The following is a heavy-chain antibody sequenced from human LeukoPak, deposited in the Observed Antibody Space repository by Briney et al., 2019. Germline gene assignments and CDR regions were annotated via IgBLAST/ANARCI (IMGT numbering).Heavy chain of an antibody. CDR2: IRSSSHSDAT. CDR1: GFTFNSYA. D-gene: IGHD2-15*01. J-gene: IGHJ4*02. CDR3: ARGGVCSGGNCYYYFDY. V-gene: IGHV3-73*01. Sequence: GGSLRLSCEASGFTFNSYAMSWVRQASGKGLEWVGRIRSSSHSDATAYAESVKGRFTISRDDSKKTAYLQMNSLKTEDTAVYYCARGGVCSGGNCYYYFDYWGQGTLVTVSS.